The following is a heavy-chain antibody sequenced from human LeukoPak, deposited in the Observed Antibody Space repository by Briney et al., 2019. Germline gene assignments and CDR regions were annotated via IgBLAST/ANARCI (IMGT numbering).Heavy chain of an antibody. V-gene: IGHV5-51*01. CDR1: GYSFSDYW. CDR2: IYPRDSDI. J-gene: IGHJ3*02. D-gene: IGHD2-15*01. CDR3: ARLLENDAFDI. Sequence: GEPLKISCKGSGYSFSDYWIGWVRQMPGKGLEWMGIIYPRDSDIRYNPSFQGQVTISADTSISTPYLQWSSLKASDTAMYYCARLLENDAFDIWGQGTMVTVSS.